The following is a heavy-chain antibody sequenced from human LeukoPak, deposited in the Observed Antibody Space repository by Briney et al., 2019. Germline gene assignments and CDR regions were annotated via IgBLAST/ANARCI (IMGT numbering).Heavy chain of an antibody. CDR2: IYSGGSI. Sequence: PGGSLRLSCAASGFTVSNNYMSWVRQAPGKGLEWVSIIYSGGSIYYADSVKGRFTISRDNSRNTVYLQMNSLRAEDTAVYYCAKTGYGDYVSIDWFDPWGQGTLVTVSS. V-gene: IGHV3-53*05. D-gene: IGHD4-17*01. CDR3: AKTGYGDYVSIDWFDP. CDR1: GFTVSNNY. J-gene: IGHJ5*02.